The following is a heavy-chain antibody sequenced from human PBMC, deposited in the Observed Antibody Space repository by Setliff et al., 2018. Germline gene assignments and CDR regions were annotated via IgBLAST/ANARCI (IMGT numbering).Heavy chain of an antibody. CDR1: GYTFTSYD. V-gene: IGHV1-8*02. D-gene: IGHD5-18*01. CDR3: ARRVGSVGIQLPDY. J-gene: IGHJ4*02. Sequence: GASVKVSCKASGYTFTSYDINWLRQATGQGLEWMGWMNPNSGNTGYAQKFQGRVTMTRNTSISTAYMELSSLRSEDTAVYYCARRVGSVGIQLPDYWGQGTLVTVSS. CDR2: MNPNSGNT.